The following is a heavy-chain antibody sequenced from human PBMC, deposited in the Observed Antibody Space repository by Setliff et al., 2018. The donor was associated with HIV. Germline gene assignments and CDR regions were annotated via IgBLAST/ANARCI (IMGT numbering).Heavy chain of an antibody. CDR1: GGSISSGDYY. V-gene: IGHV4-30-4*08. J-gene: IGHJ5*02. CDR2: IYYSGST. Sequence: SETLSLTCTVSGGSISSGDYYWSWIRQPPGKGLEWIGNIYYSGSTYYNPSLKSRVTISVDKSKNQFSLKLRSVTAADTVAYYCASLKGNYFDTSGYYNNWFDPWGQGTLVTVSS. CDR3: ASLKGNYFDTSGYYNNWFDP. D-gene: IGHD3-22*01.